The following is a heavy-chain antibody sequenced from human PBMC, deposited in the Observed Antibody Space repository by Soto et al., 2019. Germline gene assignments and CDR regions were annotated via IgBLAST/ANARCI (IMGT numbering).Heavy chain of an antibody. D-gene: IGHD6-6*01. CDR2: IYYSGST. CDR3: ARGISSSSSWFDP. CDR1: DGSINSGGYY. Sequence: PSETLSLTCTVSDGSINSGGYYWSWIRQHPGKGLEWIGYIYYSGSTHYNPALKSRVTISVDTSKNQFSLNLRSVSAADTAVYYCARGISSSSSWFDPWGPGTLVTVSS. V-gene: IGHV4-31*03. J-gene: IGHJ5*02.